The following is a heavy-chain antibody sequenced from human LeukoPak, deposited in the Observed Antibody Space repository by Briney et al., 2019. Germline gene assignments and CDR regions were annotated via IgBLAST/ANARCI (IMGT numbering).Heavy chain of an antibody. V-gene: IGHV4-59*01. D-gene: IGHD6-13*01. CDR1: GGSISSYY. Sequence: TSETLSLTCTVSGGSISSYYWSWIRQPPGKGLEWIGCIYYSGSTNYNPSLKSRVTISVDTSKNQFSLKLSSVTAADTAVYYCARGVYGPFDYWGQGTLVTVSS. CDR2: IYYSGST. J-gene: IGHJ4*02. CDR3: ARGVYGPFDY.